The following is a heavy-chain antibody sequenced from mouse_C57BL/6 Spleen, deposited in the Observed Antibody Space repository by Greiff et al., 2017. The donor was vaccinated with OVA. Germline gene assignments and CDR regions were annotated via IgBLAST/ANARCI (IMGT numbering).Heavy chain of an antibody. CDR2: ISSGGSYT. CDR3: ARHNPPFLDY. CDR1: GFTFSSYG. J-gene: IGHJ2*01. V-gene: IGHV5-6*01. Sequence: EVQVVESGGDLVKPGGSLKLSCAASGFTFSSYGMSWVRQTPDKRLEWVATISSGGSYTYYPDSVKGRFTISRDNAKNTLYLQMSSLKSEDTAMYYCARHNPPFLDYWGQGTTLTVSS.